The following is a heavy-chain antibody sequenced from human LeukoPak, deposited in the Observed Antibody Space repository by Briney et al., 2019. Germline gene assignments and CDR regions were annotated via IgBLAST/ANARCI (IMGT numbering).Heavy chain of an antibody. D-gene: IGHD1-26*01. CDR2: INHSGST. Sequence: SETLSLTCAVYGGSFSGYYWSWIRQPPGKGLEWIGEINHSGSTNYNPSLKSRVTISVDTSKNQFSLKLRSVTAADTAVYYCAIRGWELVLESYWFDPWGQGTLVTVSS. CDR1: GGSFSGYY. CDR3: AIRGWELVLESYWFDP. V-gene: IGHV4-34*01. J-gene: IGHJ5*02.